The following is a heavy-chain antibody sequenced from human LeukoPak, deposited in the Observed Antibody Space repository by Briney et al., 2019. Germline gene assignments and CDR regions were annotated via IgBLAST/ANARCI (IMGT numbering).Heavy chain of an antibody. CDR3: ARNGWYSVDY. D-gene: IGHD6-19*01. CDR1: GGSFTGSFSTYY. CDR2: INHSGST. Sequence: PSEALSLTCAVSGGSFTGSFSTYYWSWIRQPPGKGLEWIGEINHSGSTTYNPPLKSRVTISIDTSKNHFSLKLGSVTAADTAMYYCARNGWYSVDYWGQGTQVIVSS. V-gene: IGHV4-34*01. J-gene: IGHJ4*02.